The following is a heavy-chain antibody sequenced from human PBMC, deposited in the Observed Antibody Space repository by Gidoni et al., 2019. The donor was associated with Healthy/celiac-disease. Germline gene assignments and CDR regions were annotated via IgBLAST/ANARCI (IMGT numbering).Heavy chain of an antibody. V-gene: IGHV4-59*01. CDR2: IYYSGRT. Sequence: QVQLQESGPGLVKPSETLSLTCTVSGGSISSYYWSWIRQPPGKGLEWIGYIYYSGRTNYHPSLKSRVTISVDTSKNQFSLKLSSVTAADTAVYYCASTPSDWYFDLWGRGTLVTVSS. CDR1: GGSISSYY. J-gene: IGHJ2*01. CDR3: ASTPSDWYFDL.